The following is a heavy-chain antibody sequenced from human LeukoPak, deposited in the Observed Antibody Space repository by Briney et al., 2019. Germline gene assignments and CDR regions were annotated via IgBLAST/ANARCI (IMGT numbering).Heavy chain of an antibody. CDR1: GDSISSGTFS. CDR3: SRGVINSDYSWFDP. J-gene: IGHJ5*02. D-gene: IGHD4-11*01. CDR2: MYQSGTT. V-gene: IGHV4-30-2*01. Sequence: PSETLSLTCAVSGDSISSGTFSWSWIRQPPGKGLEWIGYMYQSGTTFYNPSLRSRVAISVDRSKNQFSLRLTSVTAADTAVYYCSRGVINSDYSWFDPWGQGTWSSSPQ.